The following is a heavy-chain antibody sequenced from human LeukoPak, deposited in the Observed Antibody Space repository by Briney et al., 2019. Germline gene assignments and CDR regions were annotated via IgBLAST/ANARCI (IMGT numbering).Heavy chain of an antibody. CDR1: GFTFSSYG. D-gene: IGHD6-19*01. V-gene: IGHV3-30*18. CDR2: ISYDGSNK. Sequence: GGSLRLSCAASGFTFSSYGMHWVRQALGKGLEWVAVISYDGSNKYYADSVKGRFTISRDNSKNTLYLQMNSLRAEDTAVYYCAKDGIAVAVTEVDYWGQGTLVTVSS. CDR3: AKDGIAVAVTEVDY. J-gene: IGHJ4*02.